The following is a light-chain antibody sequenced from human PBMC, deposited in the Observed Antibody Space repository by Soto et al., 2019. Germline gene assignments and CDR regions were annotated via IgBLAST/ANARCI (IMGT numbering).Light chain of an antibody. J-gene: IGLJ1*01. CDR2: EAT. CDR1: SRDIGTYDL. CDR3: CSYAGYTTYV. V-gene: IGLV2-23*01. Sequence: QSVLIQPASVSGSPRQSITISCTGTSRDIGTYDLVSWYQQHPGKVPKLIIYEATKRPSGVSSRFSGSKSGTTASLTISGIQAEDEADYYCCSYAGYTTYVFGSGTKVTVL.